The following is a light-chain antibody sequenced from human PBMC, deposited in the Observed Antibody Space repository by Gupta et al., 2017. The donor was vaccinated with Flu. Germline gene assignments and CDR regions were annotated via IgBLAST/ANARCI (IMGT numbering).Light chain of an antibody. Sequence: EIVLTQSPGTLSLSPGERATLSCRASQTVSSNYLAWYQQKPGQAPRLLIYGATSRATGLPYRFSGSGSGTDFTLTISRLEPEDFAVYYCQQDGSSPLTFGGGTKVEIK. J-gene: IGKJ4*01. CDR3: QQDGSSPLT. CDR1: QTVSSNY. V-gene: IGKV3-20*01. CDR2: GAT.